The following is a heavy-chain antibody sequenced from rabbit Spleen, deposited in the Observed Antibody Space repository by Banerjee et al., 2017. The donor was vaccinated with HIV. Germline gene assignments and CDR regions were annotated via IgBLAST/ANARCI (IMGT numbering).Heavy chain of an antibody. Sequence: QSLEESGGDLVKPGASLTLTCTASGFSFSNKAVMCWVRQAPGKGLEWIACINIVTGRSVYARWAKGRFTMSRTSSTTVTLQMTGLTVADTATYFCARDLVDAIGWNFNLWAQGPWSPS. D-gene: IGHD6-1*01. J-gene: IGHJ4*01. CDR2: INIVTGRS. CDR1: GFSFSNKAV. V-gene: IGHV1S40*01. CDR3: ARDLVDAIGWNFNL.